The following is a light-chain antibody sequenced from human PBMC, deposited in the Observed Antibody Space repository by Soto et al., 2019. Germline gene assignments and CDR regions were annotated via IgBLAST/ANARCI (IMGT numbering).Light chain of an antibody. J-gene: IGKJ4*01. Sequence: EIVMTQSPATLSVSPGERATLFCRASQSVITNLAWYQQKPGQAPRLLIYGASTRATGIPARFSGSGPGTDFTLTINSLEPEDFAVYFCHQRAGWPPTSGGGTKVDIK. CDR1: QSVITN. V-gene: IGKV3-15*01. CDR3: HQRAGWPPT. CDR2: GAS.